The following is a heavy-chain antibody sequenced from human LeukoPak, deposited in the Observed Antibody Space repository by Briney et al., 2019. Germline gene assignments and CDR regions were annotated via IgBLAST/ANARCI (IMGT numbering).Heavy chain of an antibody. D-gene: IGHD2-21*01. CDR3: ARGGGIQSCGGKTCFRGFVY. CDR1: GYGFSDYY. J-gene: IGHJ4*02. Sequence: ASVKVSCKASGYGFSDYYMHWVRQAPGQGLEYMGWINPNSGDNSCAQKFQGRVSMTRDTSITTLYMELTSLGSDDTAVYFCARGGGIQSCGGKTCFRGFVYWGQGTLVTVSS. V-gene: IGHV1-2*02. CDR2: INPNSGDN.